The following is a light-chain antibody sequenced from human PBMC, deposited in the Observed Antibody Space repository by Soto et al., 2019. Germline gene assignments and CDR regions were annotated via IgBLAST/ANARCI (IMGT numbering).Light chain of an antibody. Sequence: QSVLTQPASLSGSPGQSITISCTGVSTDVGYYVSWYQHHPGNAPRLIIYDVTFRPFGVSDRFSGSKSGETASLTIAGLQPDDEAFYYCGAYTGSTSPYVFGTGTKLTVL. CDR2: DVT. CDR1: STDVGYY. V-gene: IGLV2-14*03. J-gene: IGLJ1*01. CDR3: GAYTGSTSPYV.